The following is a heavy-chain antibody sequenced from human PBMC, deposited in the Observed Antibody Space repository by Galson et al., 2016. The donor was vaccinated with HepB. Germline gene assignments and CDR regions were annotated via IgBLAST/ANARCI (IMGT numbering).Heavy chain of an antibody. V-gene: IGHV3-9*01. CDR3: AKDINRLACMDYYCFYGMDV. Sequence: SLRLSCAASGFTFDDYAMHWVRQAPGKGLEWVSGISWSSTSKGYADSVKGRFTISRDNAKNSLYLQMNSLRPEDTALYYCAKDINRLACMDYYCFYGMDVWGQGTTVTVSS. CDR2: ISWSSTSK. J-gene: IGHJ6*02. CDR1: GFTFDDYA.